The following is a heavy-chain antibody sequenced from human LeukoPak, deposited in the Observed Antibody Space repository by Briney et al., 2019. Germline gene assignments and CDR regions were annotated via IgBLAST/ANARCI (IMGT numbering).Heavy chain of an antibody. CDR1: GFTFSSYA. CDR2: ISGSGGST. V-gene: IGHV3-23*01. D-gene: IGHD4-17*01. J-gene: IGHJ4*02. CDR3: AKDVSYGMAFDY. Sequence: PGGSLRLSCAASGFTFSSYAMSWVRQAPGKVLEWVSAISGSGGSTYYADSVKGRFTISRDNSKNTLYLQMNSLRAEDTAVYYCAKDVSYGMAFDYWGQGTLVTVSS.